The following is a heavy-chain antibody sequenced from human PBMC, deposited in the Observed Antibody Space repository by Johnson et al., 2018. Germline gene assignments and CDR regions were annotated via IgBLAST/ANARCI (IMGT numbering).Heavy chain of an antibody. Sequence: QVQLVETGGGVVQPGRSLRLSCTASGFTFSSYGMHWVRQAPGKGLEWVAVIWYDGSNRYYADSVKGRFTISRDNSKNTLYLEMNSLRAEDTAVYYCASEGYYYDRGGAFDIWGQGTMVTFSS. CDR3: ASEGYYYDRGGAFDI. V-gene: IGHV3-33*01. CDR1: GFTFSSYG. D-gene: IGHD3-22*01. CDR2: IWYDGSNR. J-gene: IGHJ3*02.